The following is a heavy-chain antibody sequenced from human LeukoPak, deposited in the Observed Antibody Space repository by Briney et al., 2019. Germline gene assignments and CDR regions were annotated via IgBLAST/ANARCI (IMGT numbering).Heavy chain of an antibody. V-gene: IGHV1-46*01. J-gene: IGHJ4*02. CDR3: ARQPSGWLLGRAYFDY. CDR2: INPSGGST. Sequence: ASVKVSCKASGYTFTSYYMHWVRQAPGQGLEWMGIINPSGGSTSYAQKFQGRVTMTRDMSTSTVYMELSSLRSEDTAVYYCARQPSGWLLGRAYFDYWGQGTLVTVSS. D-gene: IGHD3-9*01. CDR1: GYTFTSYY.